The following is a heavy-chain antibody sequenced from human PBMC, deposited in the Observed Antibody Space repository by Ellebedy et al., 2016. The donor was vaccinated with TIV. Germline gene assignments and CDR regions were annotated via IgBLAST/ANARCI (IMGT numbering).Heavy chain of an antibody. J-gene: IGHJ3*02. CDR3: AKTSGFCGGDCKSAAGDAFHI. CDR1: RYTFTSYD. D-gene: IGHD2-21*01. V-gene: IGHV1-8*01. CDR2: MNPNSGNT. Sequence: ASVKVSXKASRYTFTSYDINWVRQATGQGLEWMGWMNPNSGNTGYAQKFQGRVTMTRDTSISTAYMELSGLRSEDTAVYYCAKTSGFCGGDCKSAAGDAFHIWGQGTMVTVSS.